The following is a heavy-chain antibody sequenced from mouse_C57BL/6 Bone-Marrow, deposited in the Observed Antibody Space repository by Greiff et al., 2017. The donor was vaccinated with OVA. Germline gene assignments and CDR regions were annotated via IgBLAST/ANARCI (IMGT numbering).Heavy chain of an antibody. CDR1: GYTFTSYW. Sequence: VQLQQPGAELVMPGASVKLSCKASGYTFTSYWMHWVKQRPGQGLEWIGEIDPSDSYTNYNQKFKGKSTLTVDKSSSTAYMQLSSLTSEDSAVYYGASTPQANWYFYVWGTGTTVTVSS. J-gene: IGHJ1*03. CDR3: ASTPQANWYFYV. CDR2: IDPSDSYT. D-gene: IGHD3-2*02. V-gene: IGHV1-69*01.